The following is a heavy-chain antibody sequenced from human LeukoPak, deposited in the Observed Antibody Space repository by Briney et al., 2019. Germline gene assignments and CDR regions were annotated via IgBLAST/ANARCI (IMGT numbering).Heavy chain of an antibody. CDR3: ARGYDYVWGSYRPRGVDDAFDI. CDR1: GGSFSGYY. D-gene: IGHD3-16*02. CDR2: INHSGST. Sequence: SETLSLTCAVYGGSFSGYYWSWIRQPPGKGLEWIGEINHSGSTNYNPSLESRVTISVDTSKNQFSLKLSSVTAADTAVYYCARGYDYVWGSYRPRGVDDAFDIWGQGTMVTVSS. J-gene: IGHJ3*02. V-gene: IGHV4-34*01.